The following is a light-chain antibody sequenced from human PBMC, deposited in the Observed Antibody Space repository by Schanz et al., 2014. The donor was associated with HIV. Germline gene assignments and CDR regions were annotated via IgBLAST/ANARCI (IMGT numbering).Light chain of an antibody. J-gene: IGLJ3*02. CDR1: SSDVGGYNY. Sequence: QSVLTQPASVSGSPGQSITISCTGTSSDVGGYNYVSWYQQHPGKAPKLMIYDVSNRPSGVSNRFAGSKSGNTASLTISGLRAEDEADYYCSSYAGNNNGVFGGGTKLTVL. V-gene: IGLV2-14*03. CDR2: DVS. CDR3: SSYAGNNNGV.